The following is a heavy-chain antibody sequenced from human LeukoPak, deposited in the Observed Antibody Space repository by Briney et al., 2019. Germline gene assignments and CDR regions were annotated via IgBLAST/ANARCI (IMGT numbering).Heavy chain of an antibody. CDR1: GYTFTGYY. J-gene: IGHJ3*02. V-gene: IGHV1-2*02. CDR3: ARGIYYDFWSGYYYGRTDDAFDI. D-gene: IGHD3-3*01. CDR2: INPNSGGT. Sequence: GASVKVSCKASGYTFTGYYMHWVRQAPGQGLEWMGWINPNSGGTNYAQKFQGRVTMTRDTSISTAYMELSRLRSDDTAVYYCARGIYYDFWSGYYYGRTDDAFDIWGQGTMVTVSS.